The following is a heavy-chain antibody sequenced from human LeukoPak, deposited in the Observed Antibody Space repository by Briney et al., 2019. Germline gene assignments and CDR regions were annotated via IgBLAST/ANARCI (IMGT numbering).Heavy chain of an antibody. CDR3: ARVFPPPSIVGATRVFDY. CDR2: ISAYNGNT. D-gene: IGHD1-26*01. V-gene: IGHV1-18*01. Sequence: AASVKVSCKASGGTFSSYAISWVRQAPGQGLEWMGWISAYNGNTNYAQKLQGRVTMTTDTSTSTAYMELRSLRSDDTAVYYCARVFPPPSIVGATRVFDYWGQGTLVTVSS. J-gene: IGHJ4*02. CDR1: GGTFSSYA.